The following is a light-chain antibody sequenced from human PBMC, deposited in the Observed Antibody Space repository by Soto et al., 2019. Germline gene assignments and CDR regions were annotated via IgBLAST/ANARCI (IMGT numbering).Light chain of an antibody. Sequence: IVLTQSPGTLSLSPGERATLSCRASQSVSSNYLAWYQQKPDQAPRVLIYVASSRATGIPDRFSGSGSGTDFTLTISRLEPEDFAVYYCQQYGSSPITFGQGTRLEIK. J-gene: IGKJ5*01. CDR1: QSVSSNY. CDR2: VAS. V-gene: IGKV3-20*01. CDR3: QQYGSSPIT.